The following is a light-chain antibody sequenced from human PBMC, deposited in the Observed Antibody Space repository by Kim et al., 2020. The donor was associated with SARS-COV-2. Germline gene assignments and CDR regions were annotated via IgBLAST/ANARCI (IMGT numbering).Light chain of an antibody. Sequence: AFVGDRVTIPCRASQSISTYLTWYQQKPGKAPKLLIYGASSLHSGVPSRFSGSGSGTDFTLTISSLQPEDFATYYCQQTYSTLRTFGQGTKVDIK. CDR2: GAS. V-gene: IGKV1-39*01. J-gene: IGKJ1*01. CDR3: QQTYSTLRT. CDR1: QSISTY.